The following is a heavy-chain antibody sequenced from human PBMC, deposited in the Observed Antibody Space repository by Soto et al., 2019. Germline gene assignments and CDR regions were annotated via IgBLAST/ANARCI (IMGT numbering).Heavy chain of an antibody. CDR3: ARDRYSYYDFWSGSLPYYYYGMDV. D-gene: IGHD3-3*01. CDR1: GFTFSSYW. V-gene: IGHV3-21*01. J-gene: IGHJ6*02. CDR2: ISSSSSYI. Sequence: PGGSLRHSCAGSGFTFSSYWMNWLRQAPGKGLEWVSSISSSSSYIYYADSVKGRFTISRDNAKNSLYLQMNSLRAEDTAVYYCARDRYSYYDFWSGSLPYYYYGMDVWGQGTTVTVSS.